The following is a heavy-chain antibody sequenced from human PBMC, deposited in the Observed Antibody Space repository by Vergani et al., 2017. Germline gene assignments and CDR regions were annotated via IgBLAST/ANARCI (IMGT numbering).Heavy chain of an antibody. CDR1: GFTCSSYW. J-gene: IGHJ4*02. D-gene: IGHD3-22*01. CDR3: ARDGEYYYDSSGYDY. Sequence: DVQLVESGGGLVKPGGSLRLSCAASGFTCSSYWMSWVRQAPGRGLEGLANIKKDGSEKYYVDSMKGRFTISRDNAKNSLYLQMNSLRVEDTAVYYWARDGEYYYDSSGYDYWGQGTLVIVSS. V-gene: IGHV3-7*01. CDR2: IKKDGSEK.